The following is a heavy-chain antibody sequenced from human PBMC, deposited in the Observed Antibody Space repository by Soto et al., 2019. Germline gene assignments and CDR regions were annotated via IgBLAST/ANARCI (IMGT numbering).Heavy chain of an antibody. Sequence: GGSLRLSCAASGFTFSSYSMHWVRQAPGKGLEWVAVISYDGSNKYYADSVEGRFTISRDNSKNTLYLQVNSLRADDTAVYYCARNGSGNYYHFDYWGQGTLVTVSS. CDR1: GFTFSSYS. CDR3: ARNGSGNYYHFDY. V-gene: IGHV3-30*03. CDR2: ISYDGSNK. D-gene: IGHD3-10*01. J-gene: IGHJ4*02.